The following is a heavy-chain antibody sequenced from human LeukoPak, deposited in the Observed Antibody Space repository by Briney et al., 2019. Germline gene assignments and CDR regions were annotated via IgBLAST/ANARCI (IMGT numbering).Heavy chain of an antibody. Sequence: PGGSLRLSCAVSGSTSSRNFMSWVRQTPEKGLEWVANINQDGSEKNYVDSVKGRFTISRDNAENSLFLQMNSLRAEDTAIYYCASRAGWESGYWGQGTLVTVSS. D-gene: IGHD1-26*01. V-gene: IGHV3-7*01. J-gene: IGHJ4*02. CDR2: INQDGSEK. CDR1: GSTSSRNF. CDR3: ASRAGWESGY.